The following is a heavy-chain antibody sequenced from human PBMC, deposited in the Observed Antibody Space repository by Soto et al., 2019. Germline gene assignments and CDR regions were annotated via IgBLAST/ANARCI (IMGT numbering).Heavy chain of an antibody. CDR3: ARAITVAGTRRFDT. Sequence: QVQLQQWGAGMLKPSETLSLTCGVHGGSFSGYFWTWIRQPPGKGLEWIGEINHSGGANHNVSVKSRVTISVDTSKHQFSLKVNSVTAADTATYFCARAITVAGTRRFDTWGQGTLVIVSS. D-gene: IGHD6-19*01. CDR1: GGSFSGYF. V-gene: IGHV4-34*02. CDR2: INHSGGA. J-gene: IGHJ5*02.